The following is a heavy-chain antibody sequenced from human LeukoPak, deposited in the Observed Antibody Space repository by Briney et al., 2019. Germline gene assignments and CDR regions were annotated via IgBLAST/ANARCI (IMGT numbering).Heavy chain of an antibody. CDR2: SAYNGNT. D-gene: IGHD3-10*01. Sequence: SAYNGNTNYAQKLQGRVTMTPDTSTSTAYMELRSLRSDDTAVYYCARVYGSGSFDAFDIWGQGTMVTVSS. V-gene: IGHV1-18*01. J-gene: IGHJ3*02. CDR3: ARVYGSGSFDAFDI.